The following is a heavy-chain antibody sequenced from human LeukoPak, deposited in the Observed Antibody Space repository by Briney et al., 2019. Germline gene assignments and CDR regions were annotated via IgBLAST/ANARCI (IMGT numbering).Heavy chain of an antibody. D-gene: IGHD2-2*01. Sequence: PGGSLSLSCAASGFTFSSYSMNWVRQAPGKGLEWVSSISSNSSYIYYADSVKGRFTISRDNAKNSLYLQMNSLRAEDTAVYYCAGRCSSTSCYDIEFDYWGQGTLVTVSS. CDR1: GFTFSSYS. V-gene: IGHV3-21*01. J-gene: IGHJ4*02. CDR2: ISSNSSYI. CDR3: AGRCSSTSCYDIEFDY.